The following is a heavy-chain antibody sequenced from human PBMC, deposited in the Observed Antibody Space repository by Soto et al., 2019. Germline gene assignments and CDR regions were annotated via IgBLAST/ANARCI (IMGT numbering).Heavy chain of an antibody. V-gene: IGHV4-30-2*01. CDR1: GGSISSGGYS. CDR3: AGGIAARPLGY. D-gene: IGHD6-6*01. J-gene: IGHJ4*02. CDR2: IYHSGST. Sequence: QLQLQESGSGLVKPSQTLSLTCAFPGGSISSGGYSWSWIQQPPGKGLEWIGYIYHSGSTYYNPSLKSRVTISVDRSKNQFSLKLSSVTAADTAVYYCAGGIAARPLGYWGQGTLVTVSS.